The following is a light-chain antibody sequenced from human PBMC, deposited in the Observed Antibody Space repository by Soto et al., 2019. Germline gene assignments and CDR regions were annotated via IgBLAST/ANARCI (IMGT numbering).Light chain of an antibody. CDR3: QQYGSSPTWT. V-gene: IGKV3-20*01. CDR2: GAS. CDR1: QSVGSSY. J-gene: IGKJ1*01. Sequence: EIVLTQSPGTLSLSPGERATLSCRASQSVGSSYLAWYQQKPGQAPRLLIYGASSRATGIPDRFSGSGSGTDFPLTISRLEHEDFAVYYCQQYGSSPTWTFGQGTKVEI.